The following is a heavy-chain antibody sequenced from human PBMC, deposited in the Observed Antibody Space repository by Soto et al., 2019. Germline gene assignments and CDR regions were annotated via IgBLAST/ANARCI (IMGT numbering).Heavy chain of an antibody. J-gene: IGHJ4*02. CDR3: ERGSTYYDILTGYYKTRAFDY. CDR2: INHSGST. V-gene: IGHV4-34*01. Sequence: ASETLSLTCAVYGGSFSGYYWSWIRQPPGKGLEWIGEINHSGSTNYNPSLKSRVTISVDTSKNQFSLKLSSVTAADTAVYYCERGSTYYDILTGYYKTRAFDYWGQGTLVTVSS. CDR1: GGSFSGYY. D-gene: IGHD3-9*01.